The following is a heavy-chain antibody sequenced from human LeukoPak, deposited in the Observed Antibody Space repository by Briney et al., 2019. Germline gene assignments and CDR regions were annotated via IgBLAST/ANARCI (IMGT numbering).Heavy chain of an antibody. D-gene: IGHD6-13*01. CDR2: IKEDGSEK. CDR3: ASGRQLGY. Sequence: QSGGSLGLSCAASGFTFSNYWMSWVRQAPGKGLEWVANIKEDGSEKYYVYSVKGRFTISRDNARNSLYLQMNSLRAEDTAVYYCASGRQLGYWGQGTLVTVSS. J-gene: IGHJ4*02. V-gene: IGHV3-7*01. CDR1: GFTFSNYW.